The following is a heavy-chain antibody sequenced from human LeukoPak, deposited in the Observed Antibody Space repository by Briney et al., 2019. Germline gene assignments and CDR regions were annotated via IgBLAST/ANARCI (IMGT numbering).Heavy chain of an antibody. CDR3: GAAYSGSSPFDY. J-gene: IGHJ4*02. D-gene: IGHD1-26*01. V-gene: IGHV3-21*01. CDR1: GFTFSTYT. Sequence: GGSLRLSCTASGFTFSTYTMNWVRQAPGKGLEWVSSISSSSYYIYYADSVKGRFTISRDNAKNSLFLQMNSLRAEDTAVYYCGAAYSGSSPFDYWGQGALVTVSS. CDR2: ISSSSYYI.